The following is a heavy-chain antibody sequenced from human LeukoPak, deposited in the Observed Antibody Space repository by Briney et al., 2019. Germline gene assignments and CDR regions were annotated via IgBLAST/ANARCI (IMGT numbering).Heavy chain of an antibody. D-gene: IGHD3-22*01. Sequence: GGSLRLSCAASGFTFSSYAMHWVHQAPGKGLEWVAVIWYDGSNKYYADSVKGRFTISRDNSKNTLYLQMNSLRAEGTAVYSCAKDRSEAYYDRAFDYWGQGALVAVSS. V-gene: IGHV3-30*02. CDR1: GFTFSSYA. CDR2: IWYDGSNK. CDR3: AKDRSEAYYDRAFDY. J-gene: IGHJ4*02.